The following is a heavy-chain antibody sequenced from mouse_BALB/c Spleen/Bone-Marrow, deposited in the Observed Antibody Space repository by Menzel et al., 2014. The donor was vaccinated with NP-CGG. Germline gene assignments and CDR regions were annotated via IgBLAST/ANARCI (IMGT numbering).Heavy chain of an antibody. Sequence: VKVEESGPGLVAPSQSLSITCTVSGFSLSRYSVHWVRQPPGKGLEWLGMIWGGGSTDYNSAPKSRRSISKDNSKSQVCLKMNSRQTDDTAMYYCARNEDSNDYGSSLYYFNYWGQGTTLTVSS. D-gene: IGHD1-1*01. CDR1: GFSLSRYS. CDR2: IWGGGST. V-gene: IGHV2-6-4*01. CDR3: ARNEDSNDYGSSLYYFNY. J-gene: IGHJ2*01.